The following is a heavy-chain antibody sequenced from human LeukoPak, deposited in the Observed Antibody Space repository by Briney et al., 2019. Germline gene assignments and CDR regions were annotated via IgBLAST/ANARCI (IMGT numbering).Heavy chain of an antibody. CDR2: INSDGSSK. D-gene: IGHD3-16*01. V-gene: IGHV3-74*01. J-gene: IGHJ4*02. CDR3: ARDRAAGAYPWYFDY. Sequence: PGGSLRLSCEASVFTLSRYWMHWVRQAPGKGLVWVSRINSDGSSKSYADSVKGRFTISRDNAKNSLYLQMNSLRAEDTAVDYCARDRAAGAYPWYFDYWGQGTLVTVSS. CDR1: VFTLSRYW.